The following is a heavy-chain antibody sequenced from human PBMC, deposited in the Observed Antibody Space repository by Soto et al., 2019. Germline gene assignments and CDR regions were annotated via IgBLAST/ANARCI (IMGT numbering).Heavy chain of an antibody. CDR1: GFTFSSYA. CDR3: AKSTGTSYYFYGMDV. Sequence: GGSLRLSCAASGFTFSSYAMSWVRQAPGKGLDWVSAISGSGDSTFHADSVRGRFTISRDNSKNTLYLQMNSLRAEDTAVYFCAKSTGTSYYFYGMDVWGQGTTVTVSS. D-gene: IGHD1-1*01. V-gene: IGHV3-23*01. J-gene: IGHJ6*02. CDR2: ISGSGDST.